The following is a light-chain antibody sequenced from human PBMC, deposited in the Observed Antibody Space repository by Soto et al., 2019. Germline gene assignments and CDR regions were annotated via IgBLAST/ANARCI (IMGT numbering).Light chain of an antibody. V-gene: IGKV3-15*01. J-gene: IGKJ5*01. CDR2: GAS. Sequence: EIVMTQSPANLSVSPGERVTLSCRASQSVSASLAWYQQKPGQSPRLLTHGASTRATGIPARFSGVGSGTEFTLTFSSLQSEDFAVYYCQQYNKWPQTFGQGTRLEIK. CDR1: QSVSAS. CDR3: QQYNKWPQT.